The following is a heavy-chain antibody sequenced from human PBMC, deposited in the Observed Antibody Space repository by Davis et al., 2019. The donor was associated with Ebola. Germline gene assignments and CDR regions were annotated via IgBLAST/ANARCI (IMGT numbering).Heavy chain of an antibody. V-gene: IGHV3-7*01. CDR1: GFAFSNDC. CDR3: ARGGSGPDYRLDY. Sequence: GESLKISCSASGFAFSNDCMDWVRQAPGKGLEWVANIRPDGSGQYYGDSVKGRFTISRDNAKNTLYLQMNSLRAEDTAVYYCARGGSGPDYRLDYWGQGTLVTVSS. CDR2: IRPDGSGQ. D-gene: IGHD3-10*01. J-gene: IGHJ4*02.